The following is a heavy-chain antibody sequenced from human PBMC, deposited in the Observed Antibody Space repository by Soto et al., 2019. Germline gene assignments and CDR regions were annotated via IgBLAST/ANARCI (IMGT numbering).Heavy chain of an antibody. J-gene: IGHJ4*02. CDR2: LSYDGNNI. CDR3: ARGPIGDAAMVTNYFDY. V-gene: IGHV3-30-3*01. D-gene: IGHD5-18*01. CDR1: GFTFSNYA. Sequence: QVQLVESGGGVVQPGRSLRLSCAASGFTFSNYAIHWVRQAPGKGLEWVAVLSYDGNNIHYADSVKGRFTVSRDNAKNTLFLQMNSLRVGDTALYYCARGPIGDAAMVTNYFDYWGQGTLVTVSS.